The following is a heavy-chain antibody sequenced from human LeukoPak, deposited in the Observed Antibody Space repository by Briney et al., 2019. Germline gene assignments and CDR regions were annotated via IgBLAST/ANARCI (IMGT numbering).Heavy chain of an antibody. CDR3: VRGSSTWSPLGDY. V-gene: IGHV3-74*01. CDR1: GFTFSTYW. CDR2: ISPDGSTT. J-gene: IGHJ4*02. D-gene: IGHD6-13*01. Sequence: GGSLRLSCAASGFTFSTYWMHWVRQAPGQGPVWVSRISPDGSTTTYAVSVRGRFSISRDNAKNTLYMQINSLRVDDTAVYYCVRGSSTWSPLGDYWGQGTLVTVST.